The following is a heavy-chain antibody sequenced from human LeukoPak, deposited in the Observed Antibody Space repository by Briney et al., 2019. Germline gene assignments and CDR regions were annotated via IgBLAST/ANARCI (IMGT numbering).Heavy chain of an antibody. CDR2: ISYDGSNK. CDR3: ARPYYYDSSGYYLDAFDI. J-gene: IGHJ3*02. D-gene: IGHD3-22*01. V-gene: IGHV3-30*04. Sequence: GGSLRLSCAASGFTFSSYAMHWVRQAPGKGLEWVAVISYDGSNKYYADSVKGRFTISRDNSKNTLYLQMSSLRAEDTAVYYCARPYYYDSSGYYLDAFDIWGQGTMVIVSS. CDR1: GFTFSSYA.